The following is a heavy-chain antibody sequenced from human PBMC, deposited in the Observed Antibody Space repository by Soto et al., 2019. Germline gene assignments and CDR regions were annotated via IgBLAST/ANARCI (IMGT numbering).Heavy chain of an antibody. Sequence: QMQLQESGPGLVMPSATLSLTCTVSGGSVSSYYWSWIRQPPGKGLEWIGYIHYSGSTDYNPSLNSRVTISLDTSKTQLSLKLSSVTAADTAVYYCATGGQQLAWFDPWGQGTPVTVSS. J-gene: IGHJ5*02. CDR2: IHYSGST. CDR1: GGSVSSYY. CDR3: ATGGQQLAWFDP. V-gene: IGHV4-59*02. D-gene: IGHD6-13*01.